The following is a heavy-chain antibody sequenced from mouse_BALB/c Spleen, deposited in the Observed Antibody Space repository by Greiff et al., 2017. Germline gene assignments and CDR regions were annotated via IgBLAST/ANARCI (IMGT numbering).Heavy chain of an antibody. Sequence: EVKLMESGGGLVQPGGSRKLSCAASGFTFSSFGMHWVRQAPEKGLEWVAYISSGSSTIYYADTVTGRFTISRDNPKNTLFLQMTSLRSEDTAMYYCARWGDYAFDYWGQGTTLTVSS. CDR1: GFTFSSFG. V-gene: IGHV5-17*02. CDR3: ARWGDYAFDY. CDR2: ISSGSSTI. J-gene: IGHJ2*01. D-gene: IGHD1-1*01.